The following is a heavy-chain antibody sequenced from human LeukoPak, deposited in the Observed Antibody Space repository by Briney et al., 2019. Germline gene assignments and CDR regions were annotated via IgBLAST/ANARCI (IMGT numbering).Heavy chain of an antibody. Sequence: ASVKVSCKASGYTFTSYDINWVRQATGQGLEWMGWMNPNSGNTGYAQKFQGRVTITRDTSASTAYMELSRLRSDDTAVYYCARDWDDYGYFDYWGQGTLVTVSS. D-gene: IGHD4-17*01. V-gene: IGHV1-8*03. CDR3: ARDWDDYGYFDY. J-gene: IGHJ4*02. CDR1: GYTFTSYD. CDR2: MNPNSGNT.